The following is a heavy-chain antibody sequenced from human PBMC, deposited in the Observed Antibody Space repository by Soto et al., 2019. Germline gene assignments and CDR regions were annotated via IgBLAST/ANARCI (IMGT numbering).Heavy chain of an antibody. V-gene: IGHV2-5*02. D-gene: IGHD1-26*01. CDR2: IYWDDDK. Sequence: QITLKESGPTLVKPTQTLTLTCTFSGFSLSTSGVSVGWIRQPPGKALEWLALIYWDDDKRYSPSLKSRLTIXKXXSKNQVVLTMTNMDPVDTPTYYCAHSALQTGDFDYWGQGTLVTVSS. CDR1: GFSLSTSGVS. CDR3: AHSALQTGDFDY. J-gene: IGHJ4*02.